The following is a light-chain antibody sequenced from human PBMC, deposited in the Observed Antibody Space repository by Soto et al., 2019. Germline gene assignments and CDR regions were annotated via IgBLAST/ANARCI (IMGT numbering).Light chain of an antibody. Sequence: QSVLTQPPSMSAAPGQKVTISCSGSGSNIGNNHVSWYQQFPGTAPKLLMYENNKRPSGIPDRFSGSKSGTSATLGISGLQTGDEADYYCGTWDSSLSAGLFGGGTKLTVL. CDR2: ENN. CDR3: GTWDSSLSAGL. CDR1: GSNIGNNH. J-gene: IGLJ2*01. V-gene: IGLV1-51*02.